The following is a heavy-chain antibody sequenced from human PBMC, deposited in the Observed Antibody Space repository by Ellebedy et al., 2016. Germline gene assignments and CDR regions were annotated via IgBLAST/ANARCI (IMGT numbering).Heavy chain of an antibody. Sequence: SVKVSXXASGFTFTSSAMQWVRQARGQRLEWIGWIVVGSGNTSYAQKFQGRVTMTRDTSTSTVYMELSSLRSEDTAVYYCASEASGSYYFPFDYWGQGTLVTVSS. CDR2: IVVGSGNT. CDR1: GFTFTSSA. CDR3: ASEASGSYYFPFDY. D-gene: IGHD1-26*01. V-gene: IGHV1-58*02. J-gene: IGHJ4*02.